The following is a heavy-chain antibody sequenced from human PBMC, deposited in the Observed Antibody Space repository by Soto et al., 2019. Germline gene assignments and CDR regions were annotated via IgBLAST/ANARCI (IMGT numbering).Heavy chain of an antibody. CDR1: GGTFSSYA. D-gene: IGHD4-17*01. CDR2: IIPIFGTA. Sequence: QVQLVQSGAEVKKPGSSVKVSCKASGGTFSSYAISWVRQAPGQGLEWMGGIIPIFGTANYAQKFQGRVTITANESTRIGYLERRSLRSEDTGLYYGAVAFYGGNSFVYWGQGTLVTVSS. V-gene: IGHV1-69*01. CDR3: AVAFYGGNSFVY. J-gene: IGHJ4*02.